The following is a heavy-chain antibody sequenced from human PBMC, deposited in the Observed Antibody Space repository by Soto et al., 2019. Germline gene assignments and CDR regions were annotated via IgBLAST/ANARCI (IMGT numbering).Heavy chain of an antibody. CDR2: FGPEDGET. Sequence: ASVKVSCKVSGYTLTELSMHWVRQAPGKGLEWMGGFGPEDGETIYAQKFQGRVTMTEDTSTDTAYMELSSLRSEDTDVYYCATDSAGTFDYWGQGTLVTVSS. CDR1: GYTLTELS. CDR3: ATDSAGTFDY. J-gene: IGHJ4*02. D-gene: IGHD1-1*01. V-gene: IGHV1-24*01.